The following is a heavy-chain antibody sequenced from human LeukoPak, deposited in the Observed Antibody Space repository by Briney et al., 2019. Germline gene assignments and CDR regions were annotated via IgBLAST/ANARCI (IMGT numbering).Heavy chain of an antibody. D-gene: IGHD6-19*01. CDR3: AKAHSESGSGSRYFDF. V-gene: IGHV3-23*01. J-gene: IGHJ4*02. CDR2: VSGSGSST. Sequence: GRSLRLSCAASGFTFSSFAMSWVRQAPGKGLEWVSTVSGSGSSTYYADSVKGHFIVSRDNSKNTLYLQMNSLRAEDTAVYYCAKAHSESGSGSRYFDFWGQGTLVTVSS. CDR1: GFTFSSFA.